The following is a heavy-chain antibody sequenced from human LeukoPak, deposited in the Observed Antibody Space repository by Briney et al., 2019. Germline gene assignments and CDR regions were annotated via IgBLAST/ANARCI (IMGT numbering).Heavy chain of an antibody. J-gene: IGHJ4*02. V-gene: IGHV3-7*01. CDR3: ARDKVTY. Sequence: PGGSLRLSCAASGFTFSNYWVSWVRQAPGKGLEWVAHINKDGSQIYYVDSVKGRFTISRDNAKSSLSLQMNSLRVEDTAVYYCARDKVTYWGQGILVTVSS. CDR1: GFTFSNYW. CDR2: INKDGSQI.